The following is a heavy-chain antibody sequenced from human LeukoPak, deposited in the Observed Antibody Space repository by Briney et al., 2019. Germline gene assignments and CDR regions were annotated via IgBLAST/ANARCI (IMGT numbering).Heavy chain of an antibody. J-gene: IGHJ4*02. V-gene: IGHV3-33*01. D-gene: IGHD2-21*01. CDR1: GFTFSTHG. CDR3: GAGYCGGYDCSPGY. Sequence: GGSLRLSCVTSGFTFSTHGIHWVRQAPGKGLEWLSVLWNDGSNEIYVDSVKDRFTISRDNSKNTAYLQMGSLRVDDTAVYYCGAGYCGGYDCSPGYWGRGTLVIVSS. CDR2: LWNDGSNE.